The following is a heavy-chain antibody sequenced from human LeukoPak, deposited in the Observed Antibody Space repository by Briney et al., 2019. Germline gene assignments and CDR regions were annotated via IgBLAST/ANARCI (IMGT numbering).Heavy chain of an antibody. CDR2: LSDTGDSR. J-gene: IGHJ4*02. Sequence: GGSLRLSCAASGFTLSRHPMYWVRQAPGKGLEWVSSLSDTGDSRHYADSVKGRFTISRDSARSALYLQMNSLRAEDTAVYYCAKGDCASGSCYFDDWGQGSQVTVSS. V-gene: IGHV3-23*01. CDR3: AKGDCASGSCYFDD. CDR1: GFTLSRHP. D-gene: IGHD2-8*01.